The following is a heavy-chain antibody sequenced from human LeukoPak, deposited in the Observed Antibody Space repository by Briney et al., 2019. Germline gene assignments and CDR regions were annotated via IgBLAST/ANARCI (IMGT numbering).Heavy chain of an antibody. Sequence: GGSLRLSCAASGFTFSSYAMSWVRQAPGKGLEWVSVISGSGGSTHYADSVQGRFIISRDNSKTTLYLQMNNLRPEDTALYYCAREALGYRGYDPDYFDSWGQGTLVIVSS. D-gene: IGHD5-12*01. CDR3: AREALGYRGYDPDYFDS. CDR2: ISGSGGST. CDR1: GFTFSSYA. J-gene: IGHJ4*02. V-gene: IGHV3-23*01.